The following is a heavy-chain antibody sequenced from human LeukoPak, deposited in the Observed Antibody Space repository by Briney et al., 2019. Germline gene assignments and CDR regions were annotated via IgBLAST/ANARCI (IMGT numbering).Heavy chain of an antibody. CDR3: ARDLGYCTNGVCHTRFDY. V-gene: IGHV3-7*03. CDR1: GFALSSHW. CDR2: VNRDGSET. Sequence: GGSLRLSCAASGFALSSHWMTWVRQVPGRGPEWVANVNRDGSETYYLDSVKGRFTISKDNAKNSLYLQMNSLRAEDTALYHCARDLGYCTNGVCHTRFDYWGQGTLVAVSS. D-gene: IGHD2-8*01. J-gene: IGHJ4*02.